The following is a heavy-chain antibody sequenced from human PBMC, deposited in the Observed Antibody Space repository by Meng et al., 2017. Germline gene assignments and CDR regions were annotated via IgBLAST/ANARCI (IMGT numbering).Heavy chain of an antibody. CDR2: INPNSGGT. J-gene: IGHJ4*01. Sequence: ASVKVSCKASGYTFTGYYMHWVRQAPGQGLEWMGRINPNSGGTNYAQKFQGRVTMTRDTSISTAYMELSKLRSDGTTVYYCARDPSRRGVYGSGRPTGPADYWGQGTLVTVSS. V-gene: IGHV1-2*06. CDR3: ARDPSRRGVYGSGRPTGPADY. D-gene: IGHD3-10*01. CDR1: GYTFTGYY.